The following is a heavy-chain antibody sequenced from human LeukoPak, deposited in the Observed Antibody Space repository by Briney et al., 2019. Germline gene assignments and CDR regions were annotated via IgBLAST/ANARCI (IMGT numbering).Heavy chain of an antibody. CDR2: IYTSGST. Sequence: PSQTLSLTCTVSGGSISSGSYYWSWIRQPAGTGLEWIGRIYTSGSTNYNPSLKSRVTISVDTSKNQFSLKLSSVTAADTAVYYCAREQRDDILTGPFDYWGQGTLVTVSS. V-gene: IGHV4-61*02. J-gene: IGHJ4*02. CDR3: AREQRDDILTGPFDY. CDR1: GGSISSGSYY. D-gene: IGHD3-9*01.